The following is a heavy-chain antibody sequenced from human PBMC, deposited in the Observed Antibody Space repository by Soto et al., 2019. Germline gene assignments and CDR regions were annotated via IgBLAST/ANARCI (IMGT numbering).Heavy chain of an antibody. CDR2: ISGYNGNT. J-gene: IGHJ6*02. Sequence: QVVLEQSGGEVKKPGASVKVSCKASGYTFSGYSITWVRQTPGQGLEWMGRISGYNGNTHYSRTLRARLTLTTDTATSTAYMEFRRLTSDVTAVYYCARVGFCGGAPAFTDMDVWGQRTTVTVSS. CDR1: GYTFSGYS. D-gene: IGHD2-21*01. V-gene: IGHV1-18*04. CDR3: ARVGFCGGAPAFTDMDV.